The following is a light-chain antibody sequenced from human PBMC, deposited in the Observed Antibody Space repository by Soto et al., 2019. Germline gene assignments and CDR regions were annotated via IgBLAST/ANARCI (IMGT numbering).Light chain of an antibody. J-gene: IGLJ2*01. CDR1: SSNIGSNA. CDR2: SDN. Sequence: QSVLTQPPSASGTPGQNVTISCSGGSSNIGSNAVNWYRQLPGRAPKLLLYSDNQRPSGVPARFSGSKSGTSASLAISGLQSEDEADYYCATWDDSLNGVFGGGTKLTVL. V-gene: IGLV1-44*01. CDR3: ATWDDSLNGV.